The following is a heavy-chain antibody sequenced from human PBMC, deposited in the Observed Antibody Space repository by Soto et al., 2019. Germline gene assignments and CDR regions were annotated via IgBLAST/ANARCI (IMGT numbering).Heavy chain of an antibody. J-gene: IGHJ4*02. Sequence: GGSLRLSCAASGFTFSSYAMNWVRQAPGKGLEWVSGISGSGTRTYYVDSVRGRFTISRDNSKNMVYLQMNSLRAEDTAAFYCARGRLNNHGTVHYFDYWGQGALVTVSS. CDR3: ARGRLNNHGTVHYFDY. CDR2: ISGSGTRT. CDR1: GFTFSSYA. D-gene: IGHD1-1*01. V-gene: IGHV3-23*01.